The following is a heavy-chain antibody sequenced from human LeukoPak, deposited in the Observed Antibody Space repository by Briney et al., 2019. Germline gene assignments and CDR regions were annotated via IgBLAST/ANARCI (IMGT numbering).Heavy chain of an antibody. CDR3: ARVPGRDGYKISPVYYYYGMDV. V-gene: IGHV1-69*04. J-gene: IGHJ6*02. CDR1: GGTFSSYA. Sequence: SVKVSCKASGGTFSSYAISWVRQAPGQGLEWMGRIIPTFGIANYAQKFQGRVTITADKSTSTAYMELSSLRSEDTAVYYCARVPGRDGYKISPVYYYYGMDVWGQGTTVTVSS. CDR2: IIPTFGIA. D-gene: IGHD5-24*01.